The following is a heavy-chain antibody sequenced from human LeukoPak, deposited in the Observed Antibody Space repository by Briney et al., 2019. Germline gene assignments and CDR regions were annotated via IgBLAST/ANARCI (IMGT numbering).Heavy chain of an antibody. CDR3: ARGGHSGRFDP. D-gene: IGHD6-13*01. V-gene: IGHV3-53*01. CDR1: GGSVSSNY. J-gene: IGHJ5*02. CDR2: IYSGGST. Sequence: ETLSLTCTVSGGSVSSNYMSWVRQAPGKGLELVSVIYSGGSTYYAGSVKGRFTISRDNSKNTLYLQMNSLRAEDTAVYYCARGGHSGRFDPWGQGTLVTVSS.